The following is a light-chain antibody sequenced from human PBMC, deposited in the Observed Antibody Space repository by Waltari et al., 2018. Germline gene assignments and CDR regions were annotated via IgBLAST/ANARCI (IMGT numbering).Light chain of an antibody. CDR3: FSFTSRSTCV. CDR1: SSDVGGYNY. Sequence: QSALTQPASVSGSPGQSITISCTGTSSDVGGYNYVSWYQQHPGKVPKLLLFDVSNRPSGVSNRFSGSKSGNTASLPISGLQAEDESDYYCFSFTSRSTCVFGGGTNLTVL. V-gene: IGLV2-14*01. J-gene: IGLJ3*02. CDR2: DVS.